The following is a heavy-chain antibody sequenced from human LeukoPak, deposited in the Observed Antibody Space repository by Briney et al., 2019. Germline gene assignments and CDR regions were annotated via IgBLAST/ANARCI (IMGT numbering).Heavy chain of an antibody. CDR1: GGSISSYY. J-gene: IGHJ4*02. V-gene: IGHV4-59*01. D-gene: IGHD6-19*01. CDR2: INYSGST. Sequence: SETLSLTCTVSGGSISSYYWSWSRQPPGKGLEWIGYINYSGSTNYNPSLKSRVTISVDTSKNQFSLKLTSVTAADTAVYYCARATDSNGWLFDYWGQGTLVTVSS. CDR3: ARATDSNGWLFDY.